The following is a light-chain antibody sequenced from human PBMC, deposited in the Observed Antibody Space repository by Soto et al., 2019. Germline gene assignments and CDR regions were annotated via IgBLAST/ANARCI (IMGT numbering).Light chain of an antibody. V-gene: IGLV1-40*01. CDR2: GNS. J-gene: IGLJ2*01. CDR3: QSYDSSLSVV. Sequence: QAVVTRPPSVSGAPGQRVTISCTGSSSNIGAGYDVHWYQQVPGTAPKLLIYGNSNRPSGVPDRFSGSKSGTSASLAITGLQAEDEADYYCQSYDSSLSVVFGGGTKLTVL. CDR1: SSNIGAGYD.